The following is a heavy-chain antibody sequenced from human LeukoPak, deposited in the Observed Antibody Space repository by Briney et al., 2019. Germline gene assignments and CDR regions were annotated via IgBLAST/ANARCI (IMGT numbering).Heavy chain of an antibody. V-gene: IGHV4-39*01. CDR3: ARLSTSQTWHSSGWYGPPDY. CDR1: GGSISRRNYY. D-gene: IGHD6-19*01. J-gene: IGHJ4*02. Sequence: PSETLSLTCTVSGGSISRRNYYWGWIRQPPGKGLEWIGSIYYSGSTYYNPSLKSRVTISVDTSKNQFSLKLSSVTAADTAVYYCARLSTSQTWHSSGWYGPPDYWGQGTLVTVSS. CDR2: IYYSGST.